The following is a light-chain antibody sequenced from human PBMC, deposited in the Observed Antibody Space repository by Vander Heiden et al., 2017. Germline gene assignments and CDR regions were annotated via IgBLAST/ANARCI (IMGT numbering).Light chain of an antibody. CDR2: RNN. CDR3: AAWDDSLSGPV. V-gene: IGLV1-47*01. J-gene: IGLJ2*01. CDR1: SSHIGSKY. Sequence: QSVLTQPPSASGTPGQRVTISCSGSSSHIGSKYLYGYQQRQGTAPKLLIYRNNQRPSGVPDRFSGSKSGTSASLAISGLRSEDEADYYCAAWDDSLSGPVFGGGTKLTVL.